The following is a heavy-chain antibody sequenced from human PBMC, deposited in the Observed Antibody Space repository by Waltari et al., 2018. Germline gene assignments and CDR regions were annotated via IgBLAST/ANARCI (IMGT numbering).Heavy chain of an antibody. D-gene: IGHD3-22*01. J-gene: IGHJ3*02. CDR3: ARDQWFAFDI. CDR1: GFPLSRYW. CDR2: IMTDGSEE. V-gene: IGHV3-7*01. Sequence: EVQLVASGGGLVQPGGSLRLSCAASGFPLSRYWMSWVRQAPGKGPEWVANIMTDGSEEYYVDSVRGRFTISRDNAKNSLYLQMNSLRPEDTAVYYCARDQWFAFDIWGHGTMVTVSS.